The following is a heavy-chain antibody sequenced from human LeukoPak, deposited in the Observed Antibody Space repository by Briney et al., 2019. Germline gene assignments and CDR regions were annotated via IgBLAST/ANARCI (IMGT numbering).Heavy chain of an antibody. Sequence: GGSLRLSCAASGFTFSTYSMNWVRQAPGKGLEWVSSIGGSSSPIYYADSVKGRFTISRDNAKNSLYLQMNSLRAEDTAVYFCAREDREAFDYWGQGTLVTVSS. CDR2: IGGSSSPI. CDR1: GFTFSTYS. CDR3: AREDREAFDY. D-gene: IGHD2-15*01. V-gene: IGHV3-21*01. J-gene: IGHJ4*02.